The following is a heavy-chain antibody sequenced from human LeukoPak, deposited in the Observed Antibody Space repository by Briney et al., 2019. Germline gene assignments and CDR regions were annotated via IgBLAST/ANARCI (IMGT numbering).Heavy chain of an antibody. V-gene: IGHV4-61*02. CDR1: GGSINSGSYF. Sequence: PSQTLSLTCTVSGGSINSGSYFWSWIRQPAGKGLEWIGRIYTSGITNYNSFLMSRATISIDTSKNQFSLKLSSVTAADTAVYYCARSNSGSYRELDYWGQGALVTVSS. D-gene: IGHD1-26*01. J-gene: IGHJ4*02. CDR3: ARSNSGSYRELDY. CDR2: IYTSGIT.